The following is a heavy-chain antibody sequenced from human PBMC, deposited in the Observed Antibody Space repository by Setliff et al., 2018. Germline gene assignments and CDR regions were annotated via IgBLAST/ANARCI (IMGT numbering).Heavy chain of an antibody. CDR2: IWYDGSNR. D-gene: IGHD6-25*01. CDR3: ARQAADY. V-gene: IGHV3-33*01. CDR1: GFTFSSFG. J-gene: IGHJ4*02. Sequence: GGSLRLSCAASGFTFSSFGMHWVRQAPGKGLERVSVIWYDGSNRYYGDSVKGRFTISRDNSKNTLYLQMNSLRVEDTAVYYCARQAADYWGQGTLVTVSS.